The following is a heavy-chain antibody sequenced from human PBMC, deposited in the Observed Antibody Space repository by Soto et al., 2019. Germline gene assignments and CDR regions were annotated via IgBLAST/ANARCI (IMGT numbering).Heavy chain of an antibody. CDR3: ARSIAMVMDAFDI. J-gene: IGHJ3*02. Sequence: GGSLSLACAASGFTFSSYEMNWVRQAPGKGLEWVSYISSSGSTIYYADSVKGRFTISRDNAKNSLYLQMNSLRAEDTAVYYCARSIAMVMDAFDIWGQGTMVTVSS. V-gene: IGHV3-48*03. CDR2: ISSSGSTI. D-gene: IGHD5-18*01. CDR1: GFTFSSYE.